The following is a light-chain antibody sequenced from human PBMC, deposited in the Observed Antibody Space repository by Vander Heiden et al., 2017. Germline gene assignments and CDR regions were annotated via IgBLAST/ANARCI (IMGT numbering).Light chain of an antibody. J-gene: IGKJ2*02. Sequence: DIVMNQSQDSLAASQGKRATNNCKYSQTLTCSNFDKSFLAWYQQKPGQPPKLLIYWASTRESGVTDRFSGSGSGTDFTLTISSLQAEDVAVYHCQQYHTRPWTFGQGTKLEIK. CDR1: QTLTCSNFDKSF. CDR3: QQYHTRPWT. CDR2: WAS. V-gene: IGKV4-1*01.